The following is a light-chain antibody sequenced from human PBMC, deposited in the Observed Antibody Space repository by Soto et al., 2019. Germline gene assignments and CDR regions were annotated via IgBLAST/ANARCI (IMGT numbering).Light chain of an antibody. V-gene: IGLV1-44*01. J-gene: IGLJ3*02. CDR3: AAWDDSLNGPV. CDR1: SSNIGSNS. Sequence: QSVLTQPPSASGTPGQRVTISCSGSSSNIGSNSVNWYQQLPGPAPKLLIYSNNQRPSGVPDRFSGSKSGTSASLAISGLQSEDEADYYCAAWDDSLNGPVFGGGTKLTV. CDR2: SNN.